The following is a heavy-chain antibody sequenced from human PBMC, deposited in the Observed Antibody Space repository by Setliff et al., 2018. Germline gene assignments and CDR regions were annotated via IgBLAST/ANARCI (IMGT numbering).Heavy chain of an antibody. CDR1: GGSISSGSYY. CDR2: IYHNGNT. Sequence: SETLSLTCSVSGGSISSGSYYWGWIRQPPGKGLEWIGYIYHNGNTNYNPSLKSRVTVSLDTSKNQFSLKLTSMTAADTAVYYCARDQWVRSPPLYFSYSMDVWGQGTTVTVSS. V-gene: IGHV4-61*01. J-gene: IGHJ6*02. D-gene: IGHD5-12*01. CDR3: ARDQWVRSPPLYFSYSMDV.